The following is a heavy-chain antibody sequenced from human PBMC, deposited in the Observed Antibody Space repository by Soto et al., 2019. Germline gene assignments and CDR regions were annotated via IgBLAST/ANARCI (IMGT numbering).Heavy chain of an antibody. CDR2: IYYCGNT. D-gene: IGHD3-16*01. V-gene: IGHV4-30-4*01. CDR3: ARLLPSGGAFDI. J-gene: IGHJ3*02. Sequence: QVQLQESGPGLVKPSQTLSLTCTVSGGSISSGDYYWSWIRQPPGKGLEWVGYIYYCGNTYYNPSLKSRITISVDTSTNHFFLKVNSVTAADTAVYYCARLLPSGGAFDIWGQGTMVTASS. CDR1: GGSISSGDYY.